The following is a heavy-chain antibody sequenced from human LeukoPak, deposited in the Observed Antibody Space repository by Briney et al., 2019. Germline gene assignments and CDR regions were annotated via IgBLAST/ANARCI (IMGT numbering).Heavy chain of an antibody. J-gene: IGHJ4*02. CDR1: GFTVSSNY. D-gene: IGHD3-22*01. CDR2: IYSDGST. CDR3: ARESNSGYYLSY. Sequence: GGSLRLSCAASGFTVSSNYMSWVRQAPGKGQEWVSVIYSDGSTFYADAVKGRFTISRDNSKNTLDLQMNSLRAEDTAVYYCARESNSGYYLSYWGQGTLVTVSS. V-gene: IGHV3-66*01.